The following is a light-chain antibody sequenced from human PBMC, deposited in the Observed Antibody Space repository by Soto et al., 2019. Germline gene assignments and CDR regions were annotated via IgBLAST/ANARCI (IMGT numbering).Light chain of an antibody. Sequence: ETVLTQSPGTVSLSPGESATLSCRASQSIGKSYLAWFQHNPGQAPRLLIYGASTRATGIPDRFRGSGSGTDFTLTVSRLESEDFAVYYCQQYAESPLTFGGGTKVEIK. CDR1: QSIGKSY. CDR2: GAS. V-gene: IGKV3-20*01. J-gene: IGKJ4*01. CDR3: QQYAESPLT.